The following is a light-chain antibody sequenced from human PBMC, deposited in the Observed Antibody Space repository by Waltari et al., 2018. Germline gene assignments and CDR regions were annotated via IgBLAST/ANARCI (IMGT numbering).Light chain of an antibody. Sequence: EIVLTQSPATLSVSPGERATLSCWASQSIRSTLAWYQQKPGQAPRLLLYDASPRATGIPGRFSGSGSGTYFTLTISSLQSEDFAVYYCQQYTNWPLTFGGGTKVEI. CDR1: QSIRST. V-gene: IGKV3D-15*01. J-gene: IGKJ4*01. CDR3: QQYTNWPLT. CDR2: DAS.